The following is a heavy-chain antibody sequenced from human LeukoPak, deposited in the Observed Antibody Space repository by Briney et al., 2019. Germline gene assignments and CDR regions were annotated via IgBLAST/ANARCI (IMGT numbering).Heavy chain of an antibody. CDR1: GYSISASYF. D-gene: IGHD1-26*01. Sequence: PSETLSLTCAISGYSISASYFWGWIRQSPVKGLEWIGSVHHTGSDYYNPSLKSRVTIAIDTSKNHFSLNLTSVTAADTAVFFCARVIVTATHVPDAFDLWGQGILVTVSS. CDR2: VHHTGSD. CDR3: ARVIVTATHVPDAFDL. J-gene: IGHJ3*01. V-gene: IGHV4-38-2*01.